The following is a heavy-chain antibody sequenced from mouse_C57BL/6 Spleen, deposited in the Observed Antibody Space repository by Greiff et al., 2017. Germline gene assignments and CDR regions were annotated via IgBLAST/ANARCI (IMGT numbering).Heavy chain of an antibody. J-gene: IGHJ1*03. CDR1: GYTFTSYW. CDR3: ARSDGNYWYFDV. Sequence: VQLQQSGAELVKPGASVKMSCKASGYTFTSYWITWVKQRPGQGLEWIGDIYPGSGSTNYNEKFKSKATLTVDTSSSTAYMQLSSLTSEDSAVYYCARSDGNYWYFDVWGTGTTVTVSS. CDR2: IYPGSGST. V-gene: IGHV1-55*01. D-gene: IGHD2-1*01.